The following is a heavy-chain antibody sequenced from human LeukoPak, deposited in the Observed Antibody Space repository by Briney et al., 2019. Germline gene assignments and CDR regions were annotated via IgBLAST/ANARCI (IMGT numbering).Heavy chain of an antibody. V-gene: IGHV3-21*01. CDR3: ARDANYYDNLDGGAFDI. J-gene: IGHJ3*02. CDR1: GFTFSSYS. D-gene: IGHD3-22*01. CDR2: ISSSSSYI. Sequence: PGGSLRLSCAASGFTFSSYSMNWVRQAPGKGLEWASSISSSSSYIYYADSVKGRFTISRDNAKNSLYLQMNSLRAEDTAVYYCARDANYYDNLDGGAFDIWGQGTMVTVSS.